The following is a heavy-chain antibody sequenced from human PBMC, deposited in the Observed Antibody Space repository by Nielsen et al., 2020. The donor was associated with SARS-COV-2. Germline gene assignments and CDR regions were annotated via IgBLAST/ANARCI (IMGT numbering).Heavy chain of an antibody. D-gene: IGHD3-9*01. J-gene: IGHJ4*02. V-gene: IGHV3-33*08. CDR2: IWYDGSNK. CDR1: GFTFSSYG. Sequence: GESLKISCAASGFTFSSYGMHWVRQAPGKGLECVAVIWYDGSNKYYPDSVRGRFTVSRDNSKNTLYLQMDSLRAEDTAVYYCARVPHYDILTGYYDYWGRGTLVTVSS. CDR3: ARVPHYDILTGYYDY.